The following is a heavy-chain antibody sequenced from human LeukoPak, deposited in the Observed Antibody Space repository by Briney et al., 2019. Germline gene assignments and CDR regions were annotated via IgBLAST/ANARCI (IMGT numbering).Heavy chain of an antibody. J-gene: IGHJ4*02. V-gene: IGHV1-2*02. CDR2: INPNSGGT. CDR1: GYTFTGYY. Sequence: GASVKVSCKASGYTFTGYYMHWVRQAPGQGLEWMGWINPNSGGTNYAQKFQGRVTMTRDTSISTAYMELSRLRSDDTAVYYCARGDILTGYYPSPVDYWGQGTLVTVSS. D-gene: IGHD3-9*01. CDR3: ARGDILTGYYPSPVDY.